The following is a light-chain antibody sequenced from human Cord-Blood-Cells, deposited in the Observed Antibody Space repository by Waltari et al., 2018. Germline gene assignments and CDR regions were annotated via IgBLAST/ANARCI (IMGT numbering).Light chain of an antibody. V-gene: IGKV1-39*01. CDR3: QQSYSTPRT. Sequence: DIQMTQSPSSLSASVGDRVTITCRVSQSISSYLNWYQQKPGKAPKLLIYAASSLQSGVPSRFSGSRSGTDFTLTISSLQPEDFATYYCQQSYSTPRTFGQGTKVEIK. J-gene: IGKJ1*01. CDR2: AAS. CDR1: QSISSY.